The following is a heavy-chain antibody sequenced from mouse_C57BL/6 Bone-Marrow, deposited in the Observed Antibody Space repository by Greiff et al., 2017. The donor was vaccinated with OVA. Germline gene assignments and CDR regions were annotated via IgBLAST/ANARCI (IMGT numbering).Heavy chain of an antibody. Sequence: EVKLMESGPGLVKPSQSLSLTCSVSGYSITRGDIWNWIRQFQGNKLEWMGIISYDGSNNYNPSLKNRISITRDTAKNQFFLKLNSLTTDDTATCYCASPNSYWGQGTLDTVSA. CDR1: GYSITRGDI. V-gene: IGHV3-6*01. CDR2: ISYDGSN. J-gene: IGHJ3*01. CDR3: ASPNSY. D-gene: IGHD4-1*02.